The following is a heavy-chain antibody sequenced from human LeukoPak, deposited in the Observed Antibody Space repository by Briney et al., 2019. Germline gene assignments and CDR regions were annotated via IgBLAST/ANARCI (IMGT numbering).Heavy chain of an antibody. CDR3: AKVKWQSVEVCRFDY. J-gene: IGHJ4*02. Sequence: GGSLRLSCAASGFTFSNAWMSWVRQAPGKGLEWVSDIGGSGGSTFYADSVKGRFTITRDNSKNTLYLQMNSLRAEDTAVYYCAKVKWQSVEVCRFDYWGQGTLVTVSS. V-gene: IGHV3-23*01. CDR2: IGGSGGST. D-gene: IGHD3-16*01. CDR1: GFTFSNAW.